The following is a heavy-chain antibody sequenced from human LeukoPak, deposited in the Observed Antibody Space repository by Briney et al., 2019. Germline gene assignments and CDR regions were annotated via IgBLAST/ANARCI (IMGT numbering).Heavy chain of an antibody. CDR2: IYTSGST. Sequence: SETLSLTCTVSGGSISSYYWSWIRQPPGKGLEWIGYIYTSGSTNYNPSLKSRVTISVDTSKNQFSLKLSPVTAADTAVYYCATSSEGYMDVWGKGTTVTVSS. V-gene: IGHV4-4*09. CDR1: GGSISSYY. CDR3: ATSSEGYMDV. J-gene: IGHJ6*03.